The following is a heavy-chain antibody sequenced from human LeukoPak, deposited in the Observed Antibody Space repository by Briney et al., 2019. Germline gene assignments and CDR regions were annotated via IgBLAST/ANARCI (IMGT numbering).Heavy chain of an antibody. CDR1: GGSIRSSSYY. Sequence: SSETLSLTCIVSGGSIRSSSYYWGWIRQPPGKGLEWIGSMSYRGTTYYNPSLKSRVTISVDTSKNQFSLKLSSVTAADTAMYYCARVRRDIVATIPPYFDYWGQGTLVTVSS. J-gene: IGHJ4*02. V-gene: IGHV4-39*07. CDR2: MSYRGTT. CDR3: ARVRRDIVATIPPYFDY. D-gene: IGHD5-12*01.